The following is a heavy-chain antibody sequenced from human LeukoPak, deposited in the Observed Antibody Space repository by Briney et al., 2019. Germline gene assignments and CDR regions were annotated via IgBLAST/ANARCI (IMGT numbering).Heavy chain of an antibody. V-gene: IGHV4-39*01. CDR1: GGSISSGSYY. D-gene: IGHD1-14*01. CDR3: ARHVGKTAYGMDV. J-gene: IGHJ6*02. CDR2: IYYSGST. Sequence: LETLSLTCTDSGGSISSGSYYWGWIRHPPGKGLEWNGSIYYSGSTYYNPPLKLRVTISVDTSKNQFSLKLSSVTAADTAVYYCARHVGKTAYGMDVWGQGTTVTVSS.